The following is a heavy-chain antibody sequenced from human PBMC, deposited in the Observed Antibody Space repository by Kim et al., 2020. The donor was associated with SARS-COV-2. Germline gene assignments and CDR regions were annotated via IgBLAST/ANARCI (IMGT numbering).Heavy chain of an antibody. CDR3: ARGRDHSKSGD. Sequence: TLSLTCTVSGGSISSSVYYWSWMRQYPGKGLEWIGHIHPSGSTYYNPSLKSRVILSVDMSKNQFSLNLSSVTAADTAVYYCARGRDHSKSGDWGQGTLVTVSS. V-gene: IGHV4-31*03. D-gene: IGHD4-4*01. J-gene: IGHJ4*02. CDR2: IHPSGST. CDR1: GGSISSSVYY.